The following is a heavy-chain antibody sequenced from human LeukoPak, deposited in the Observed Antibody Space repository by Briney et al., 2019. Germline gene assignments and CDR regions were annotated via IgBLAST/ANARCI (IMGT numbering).Heavy chain of an antibody. J-gene: IGHJ3*02. Sequence: SETLSLTCTVSGGSISSYYWSWIRQPPGKGLEWIGYIYYSGSTYYNPSLKSRVTISVDTSKNQFSLKLSSVTAADTAVYYCARELYDFWSGYMTKDAFDIWGQGTMVTVSS. V-gene: IGHV4-59*12. CDR1: GGSISSYY. CDR2: IYYSGST. D-gene: IGHD3-3*01. CDR3: ARELYDFWSGYMTKDAFDI.